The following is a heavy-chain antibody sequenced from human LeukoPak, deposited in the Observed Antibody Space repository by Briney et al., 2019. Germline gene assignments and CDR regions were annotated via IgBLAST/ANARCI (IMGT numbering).Heavy chain of an antibody. Sequence: KSGGSLRLSCVASGFNFSTYSMNWVRQAPGKGLEWVSSVSSGSTYIYYGDSVKGRFTISRDNAKNSLYLQMNSLRAEDTAVYYCARDSSGWYSSAFDIWGQGTMVTVSS. CDR3: ARDSSGWYSSAFDI. CDR1: GFNFSTYS. V-gene: IGHV3-21*01. J-gene: IGHJ3*02. CDR2: VSSGSTYI. D-gene: IGHD6-19*01.